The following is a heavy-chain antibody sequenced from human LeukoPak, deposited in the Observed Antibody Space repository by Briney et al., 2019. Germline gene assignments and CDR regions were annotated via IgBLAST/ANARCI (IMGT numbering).Heavy chain of an antibody. J-gene: IGHJ4*02. Sequence: GGSLRLSCAASGFTFSIYGMHWVRQAPGKGLEWVVVISYDGSNKYYTDSVKGRFTISRDNSKNTLYLQMNSLRAEDTAVYYCAKDCSGGSCDFFDYWGEGTLVTVSS. CDR2: ISYDGSNK. CDR1: GFTFSIYG. CDR3: AKDCSGGSCDFFDY. D-gene: IGHD2-15*01. V-gene: IGHV3-30*18.